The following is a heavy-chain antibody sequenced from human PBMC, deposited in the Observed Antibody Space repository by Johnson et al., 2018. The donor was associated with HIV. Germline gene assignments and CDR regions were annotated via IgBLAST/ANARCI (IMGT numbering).Heavy chain of an antibody. V-gene: IGHV3-30*04. CDR2: ISYDGSYK. Sequence: QVQLVESGGGLVQPGRSLRLSCAASGFTFSSYAMHWVRQAPGKGLEWVAIISYDGSYKFYADSVKGRFTISRDNAKNSLYLQMNSLRGEDTAVYYCARDSSTTDVAFDIWGQGTMVTVSS. CDR1: GFTFSSYA. CDR3: ARDSSTTDVAFDI. J-gene: IGHJ3*02. D-gene: IGHD1-14*01.